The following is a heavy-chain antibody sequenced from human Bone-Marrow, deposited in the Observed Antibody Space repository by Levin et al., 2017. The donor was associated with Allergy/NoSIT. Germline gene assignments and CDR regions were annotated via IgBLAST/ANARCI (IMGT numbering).Heavy chain of an antibody. CDR2: IYYSGST. V-gene: IGHV4-39*01. CDR1: GGSISSSSYY. Sequence: SETLSLTCTVSGGSISSSSYYWGWIRQPPGKGLEWIGSIYYSGSTYYNPSLKSRVTISVDTSKNQFSLKLSSVTAADTAVYYCAREGVGPPWFDPWGQGTLVTVSS. CDR3: AREGVGPPWFDP. D-gene: IGHD3-16*01. J-gene: IGHJ5*02.